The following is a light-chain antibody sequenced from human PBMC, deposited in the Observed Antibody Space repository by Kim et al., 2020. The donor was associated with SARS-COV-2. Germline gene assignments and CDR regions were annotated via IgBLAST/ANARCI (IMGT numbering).Light chain of an antibody. CDR1: NIGGKD. Sequence: SYELTQPLSVSVALGQTARLTCGGTNIGGKDVHWYQQKPGQAPVVVLYRDSYRPSGIPERFSGSKSGNTATLTISRAQAGDEADYYCQVWDSSTGVFGGGTKLTVL. CDR3: QVWDSSTGV. J-gene: IGLJ3*02. V-gene: IGLV3-9*01. CDR2: RDS.